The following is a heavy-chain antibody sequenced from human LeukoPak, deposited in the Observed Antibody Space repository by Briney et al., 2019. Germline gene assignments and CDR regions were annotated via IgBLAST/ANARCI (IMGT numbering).Heavy chain of an antibody. CDR1: GFPLSSHV. V-gene: IGHV3-23*01. J-gene: IGHJ6*02. CDR3: ARDFTSGSDLVTGYVHYFFGLDV. CDR2: ISGSGQRN. D-gene: IGHD1-26*01. Sequence: GGSLSLPRGASGFPLSSHVVPWVRQAPRKGLEWVSAISGSGQRNYYADSVKGRFHTSRDNSNNTLYLHMSSLGADDTATYYCARDFTSGSDLVTGYVHYFFGLDVWGQGTTVSVS.